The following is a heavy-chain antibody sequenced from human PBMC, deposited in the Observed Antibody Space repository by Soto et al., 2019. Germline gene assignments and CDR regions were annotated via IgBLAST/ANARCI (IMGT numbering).Heavy chain of an antibody. V-gene: IGHV4-34*01. CDR1: GGFLSESY. D-gene: IGHD3-16*01. Sequence: SETLSLTCSVYGGFLSESYWTWIRQPPGKGLEWIGEINHVGGTNYNPSLKSRVTMSVDTSQNQFSLRLISVTAADTATYFCVRIRYQLPSSVLWLDPWGQGTPVTVSS. CDR3: VRIRYQLPSSVLWLDP. CDR2: INHVGGT. J-gene: IGHJ5*02.